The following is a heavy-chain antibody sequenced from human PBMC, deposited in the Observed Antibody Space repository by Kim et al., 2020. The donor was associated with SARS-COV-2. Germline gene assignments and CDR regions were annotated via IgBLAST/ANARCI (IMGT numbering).Heavy chain of an antibody. Sequence: SETLSLTCAVYGGSFSGYYWSWIRQPPGKGLEWIGEINHSGSTNYNPSLKSRVTISVDTSKNQFSLKLSSVTAADTAVYYCARVCVVVPAAISHYYYGMDVWGQGTTVTVSS. CDR2: INHSGST. V-gene: IGHV4-34*01. CDR3: ARVCVVVPAAISHYYYGMDV. J-gene: IGHJ6*02. CDR1: GGSFSGYY. D-gene: IGHD2-2*02.